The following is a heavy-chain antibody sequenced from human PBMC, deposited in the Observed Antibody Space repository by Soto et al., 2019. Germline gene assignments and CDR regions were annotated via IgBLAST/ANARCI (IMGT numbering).Heavy chain of an antibody. J-gene: IGHJ3*01. CDR3: ARDLRGHYGP. CDR1: GFNFRNFN. V-gene: IGHV3-21*06. Sequence: GGSLRLCCEGSGFNFRNFNMIWVRQAPGKGLEWVSSVSGSSSYIYYADSVKGRFTVSRDNANNLVFLQMNGLRPEDTAMYYCARDLRGHYGPWGQGTMVTVSS. CDR2: VSGSSSYI. D-gene: IGHD4-17*01.